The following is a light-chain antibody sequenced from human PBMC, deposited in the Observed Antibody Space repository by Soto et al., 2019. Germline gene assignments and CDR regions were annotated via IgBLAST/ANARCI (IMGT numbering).Light chain of an antibody. CDR2: DVS. CDR1: SSDVGRYNY. J-gene: IGLJ1*01. CDR3: SSFTSSSTFV. Sequence: SALAQPASVSGSREQSITICCTGASSDVGRYNYVSWFQQHPGKVPKLIIYDVSNWPSGVSDRFSGSKSGNTASLTISGLHPEDEADYYCSSFTSSSTFVFGTGT. V-gene: IGLV2-14*03.